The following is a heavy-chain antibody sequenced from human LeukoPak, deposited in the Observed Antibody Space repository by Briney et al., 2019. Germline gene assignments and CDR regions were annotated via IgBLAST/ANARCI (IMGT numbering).Heavy chain of an antibody. Sequence: ASVKVSCKASGYTFTSYGISWVRQAPGQGLEWMGWISAYNGNTNYAQRLQGRVTMTTDTSTSTAYMELRSLRSDDTAVYYCARDGSGSGSYYNSYYYYYYMDVWGKGTTVTISS. V-gene: IGHV1-18*01. D-gene: IGHD3-10*01. CDR1: GYTFTSYG. J-gene: IGHJ6*03. CDR3: ARDGSGSGSYYNSYYYYYYMDV. CDR2: ISAYNGNT.